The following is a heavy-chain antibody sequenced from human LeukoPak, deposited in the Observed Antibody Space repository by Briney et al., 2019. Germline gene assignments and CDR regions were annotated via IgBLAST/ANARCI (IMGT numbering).Heavy chain of an antibody. CDR1: GFTFSSYG. CDR3: AKIAIYYDSSGPKDY. V-gene: IGHV3-30*02. CDR2: IRYDGSNK. D-gene: IGHD3-22*01. Sequence: GGSLRLSCAASGFTFSSYGMHCVREAPGKGVEWVAFIRYDGSNKYYADSVKGRFTISSDNSKNTLYLQMNSLRAEDTAVYYCAKIAIYYDSSGPKDYWGQGTLVTVSS. J-gene: IGHJ4*02.